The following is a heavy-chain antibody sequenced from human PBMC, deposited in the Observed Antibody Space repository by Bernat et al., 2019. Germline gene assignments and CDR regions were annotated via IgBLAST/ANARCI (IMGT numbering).Heavy chain of an antibody. V-gene: IGHV3-15*01. J-gene: IGHJ5*02. D-gene: IGHD3-10*01. CDR2: IKSKTDGGTT. CDR1: GFTFSNDW. Sequence: EVQLVESGGGLVKPGGSLRLSCAASGFTFSNDWMSWVRQAPGKGLEWVGRIKSKTDGGTTDYAAPVKGRFTISRDDSKNTLYLKMNSLKTEDTAVYYCTTDPMGLWFGAWGPQYNWFDPWGQGTLVTVSS. CDR3: TTDPMGLWFGAWGPQYNWFDP.